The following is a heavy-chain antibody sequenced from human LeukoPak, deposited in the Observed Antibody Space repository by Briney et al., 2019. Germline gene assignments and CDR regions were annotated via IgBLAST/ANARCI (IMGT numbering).Heavy chain of an antibody. CDR3: ASSGWYLLPGVY. V-gene: IGHV4-59*04. CDR1: GGSIGSYY. CDR2: IYYSGST. D-gene: IGHD6-19*01. Sequence: SETLSLTCTVSGGSIGSYYWSWIRQPPGKGLEWIGYIYYSGSTYYNASLKSRVTISVDTSKNQFSLKLSSVTAADTAVYYCASSGWYLLPGVYWGQGTLVTVSS. J-gene: IGHJ4*02.